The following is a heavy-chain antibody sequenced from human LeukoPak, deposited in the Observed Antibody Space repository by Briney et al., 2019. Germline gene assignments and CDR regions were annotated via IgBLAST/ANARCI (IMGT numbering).Heavy chain of an antibody. D-gene: IGHD1-1*01. Sequence: GGSLRLSCAASGFTFSTYAMSWVRQAPGKGLEWVSAIGGRGVSTSYADSVRGRFTISRDNSKNTLYLQMNSLRAEDTAVYYCAKAASGNWNDVSDYWGQGALVTVSS. CDR2: IGGRGVST. V-gene: IGHV3-23*01. J-gene: IGHJ4*02. CDR1: GFTFSTYA. CDR3: AKAASGNWNDVSDY.